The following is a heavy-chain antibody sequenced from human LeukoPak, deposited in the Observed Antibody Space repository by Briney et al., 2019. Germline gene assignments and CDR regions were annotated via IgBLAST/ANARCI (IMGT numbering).Heavy chain of an antibody. Sequence: KPSETLSLTCSVSGDSVTSYYWNWIRQAPGKGLEWIGYVSHDGTTNYTPSLRSRVIMSVDTAKNNISLRLTSVTAADTAVYYCARLECYDAGCYNHWGRGTLVTVSS. J-gene: IGHJ4*02. D-gene: IGHD2-15*01. CDR2: VSHDGTT. CDR1: GDSVTSYY. V-gene: IGHV4-59*08. CDR3: ARLECYDAGCYNH.